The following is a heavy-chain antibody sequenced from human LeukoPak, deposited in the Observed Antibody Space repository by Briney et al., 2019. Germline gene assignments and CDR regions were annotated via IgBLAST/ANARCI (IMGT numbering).Heavy chain of an antibody. J-gene: IGHJ4*02. CDR2: IYYSGST. Sequence: SETLSLTCTVSGGSISSYYWSWIRQPPGKGLEWIGYIYYSGSTNYNPSLKSRVTISVDTSKNQFSLKLSSVTAADTAVYYCARHVRQRGYSGYLVAATYSDYWGQGTLVTVSS. CDR1: GGSISSYY. V-gene: IGHV4-59*08. CDR3: ARHVRQRGYSGYLVAATYSDY. D-gene: IGHD5-12*01.